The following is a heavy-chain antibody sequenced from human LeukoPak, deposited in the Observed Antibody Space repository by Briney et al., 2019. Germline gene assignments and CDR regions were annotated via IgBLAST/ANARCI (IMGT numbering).Heavy chain of an antibody. CDR2: ISSSGSTI. CDR1: GFTFSSYS. J-gene: IGHJ6*04. D-gene: IGHD3-10*01. Sequence: GGSLRLSCAASGFTFSSYSMNWVRQAPGKGLEWVSYISSSGSTIYYADSVKGRFTISRDNAKNSLYLQMNSLRAEDTAVYYCARDKVENYYGSGGSPLMDVWGKGTTVTVSS. V-gene: IGHV3-48*04. CDR3: ARDKVENYYGSGGSPLMDV.